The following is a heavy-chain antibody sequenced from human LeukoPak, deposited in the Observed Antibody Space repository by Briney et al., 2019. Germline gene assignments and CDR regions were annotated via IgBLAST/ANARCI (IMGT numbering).Heavy chain of an antibody. CDR1: GFTFSSYW. CDR2: ISGSGGST. V-gene: IGHV3-23*01. D-gene: IGHD5-18*01. Sequence: GGSLRLSCAASGFTFSSYWMTWVRQAPGKGLEWVSAISGSGGSTYYADSVKGRFTISRDNSKNTLYLQMNSLRAEDTAVYYCAKDFVYSYGYWGQGTLVTVSS. J-gene: IGHJ4*02. CDR3: AKDFVYSYGY.